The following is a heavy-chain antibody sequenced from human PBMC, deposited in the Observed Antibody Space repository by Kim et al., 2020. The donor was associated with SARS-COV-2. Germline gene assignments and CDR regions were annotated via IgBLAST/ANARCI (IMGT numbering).Heavy chain of an antibody. CDR1: GFTFSSYA. D-gene: IGHD6-13*01. CDR3: AKAPVVSSSWYEAAGPRPYFDY. J-gene: IGHJ4*02. CDR2: ISGSGGST. Sequence: GGSLRLSCAASGFTFSSYAMSWVRQAPGKGLEWVSAISGSGGSTYYADSVKGRFTISRDNSKNTLYLQMNSLRAEDTAVYYCAKAPVVSSSWYEAAGPRPYFDYWGQGTLVTVSS. V-gene: IGHV3-23*01.